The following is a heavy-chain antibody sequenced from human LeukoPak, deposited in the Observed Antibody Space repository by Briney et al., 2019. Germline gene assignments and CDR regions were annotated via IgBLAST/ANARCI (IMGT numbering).Heavy chain of an antibody. CDR1: GFTFSSYG. D-gene: IGHD3-22*01. CDR2: ISGSGGST. J-gene: IGHJ5*02. Sequence: GSLRLSCAASGFTFSSYGMSWVRPAPGKGLEWVSAISGSGGSTYYADSVKGQFTISRDNAKNTLYLQMNSLRAEDTAVYYCARSGITMIVGRVGWFDPWGQGTLVTVSS. V-gene: IGHV3-23*01. CDR3: ARSGITMIVGRVGWFDP.